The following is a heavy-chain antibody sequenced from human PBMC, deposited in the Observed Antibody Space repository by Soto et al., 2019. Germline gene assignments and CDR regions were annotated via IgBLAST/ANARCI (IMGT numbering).Heavy chain of an antibody. Sequence: SETLSLTCTVSGGSISSSSYYWGWIRQPPGKGLEWIGSIYYSGSTYYNPSLKSRVTISVDTSKNQFSLKLSSVTAADTAVYYCARTQIPYYDFWSGYSPRPSYYGMDVWGQGTTVT. CDR3: ARTQIPYYDFWSGYSPRPSYYGMDV. D-gene: IGHD3-3*01. CDR1: GGSISSSSYY. J-gene: IGHJ6*02. CDR2: IYYSGST. V-gene: IGHV4-39*01.